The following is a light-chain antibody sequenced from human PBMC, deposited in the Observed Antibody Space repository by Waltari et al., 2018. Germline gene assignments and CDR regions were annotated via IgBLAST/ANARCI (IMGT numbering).Light chain of an antibody. CDR2: EDN. V-gene: IGLV3-10*01. J-gene: IGLJ2*01. CDR3: YSTEYTVTP. Sequence: SYELTQPPSVSVSPGQTARITCSGDALPKKFAYWYQQKSGQAPVLVIHEDNKRPSGIPGRFAGSSSGTMATLTISGAQVEDEADYNCYSTEYTVTPFGGGTKLTVL. CDR1: ALPKKF.